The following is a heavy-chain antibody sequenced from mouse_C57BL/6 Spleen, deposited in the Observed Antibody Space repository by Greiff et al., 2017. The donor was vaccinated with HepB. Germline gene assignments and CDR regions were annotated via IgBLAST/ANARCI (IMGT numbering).Heavy chain of an antibody. CDR1: GYTFTSYT. J-gene: IGHJ2*01. Sequence: VKLVESGAELARPGASVKMSCKASGYTFTSYTMHWVKQRPGQGLEWIGYINPSSGYTKYNQKFKDKATLTADKSSSTAYMQLSSLTSEDSAVYYCARWGNWNYFDYWGQGTTLTVSS. CDR2: INPSSGYT. D-gene: IGHD2-1*01. CDR3: ARWGNWNYFDY. V-gene: IGHV1-4*01.